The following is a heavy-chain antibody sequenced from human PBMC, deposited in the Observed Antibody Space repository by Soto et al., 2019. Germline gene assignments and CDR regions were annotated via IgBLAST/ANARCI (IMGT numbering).Heavy chain of an antibody. CDR1: GFTFSSYG. Sequence: QVQLVESGGGVVQPGRSLRLSCAASGFTFSSYGMHWVRQAPGKGLEWVAVISYDGSNKYYADSVKGRFTISRDNSKNTLYLQMNSLRAEDTAVYYCAKEQAWGSYRYYYFDYWGQGTLVTVSS. CDR3: AKEQAWGSYRYYYFDY. J-gene: IGHJ4*02. CDR2: ISYDGSNK. V-gene: IGHV3-30*18. D-gene: IGHD3-16*02.